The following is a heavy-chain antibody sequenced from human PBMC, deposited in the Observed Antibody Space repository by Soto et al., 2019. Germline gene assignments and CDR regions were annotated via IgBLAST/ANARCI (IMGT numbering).Heavy chain of an antibody. D-gene: IGHD1-26*01. J-gene: IGHJ4*01. CDR3: AKGCRSIQLLNIYFSRMDR. CDR2: IGGSGANT. V-gene: IGHV3-23*01. CDR1: GLTFPSYA. Sequence: VLESGGGLVQPEGSLRLSCAASGLTFPSYAMNWVRQAPGTGLEWVSAIGGSGANTYYADSVKGRVTISSDNAKNTGYLQMQILRPGDKAVDLCAKGCRSIQLLNIYFSRMDRWGQGTLVSVSS.